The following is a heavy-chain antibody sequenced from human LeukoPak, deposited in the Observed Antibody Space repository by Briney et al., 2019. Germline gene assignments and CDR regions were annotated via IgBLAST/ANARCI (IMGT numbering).Heavy chain of an antibody. D-gene: IGHD3-10*01. CDR1: AFTFSSYG. V-gene: IGHV3-48*04. Sequence: PGGSLRLSCAASAFTFSSYGMHWVRQAPGKGLEWVSYISSSSSTIYYADSVKGRFTISRDNAKNSLYLQMNSLRAEDTAVYYCARDWGLWFGELFPWFDPWGQGTLVTVSS. CDR3: ARDWGLWFGELFPWFDP. CDR2: ISSSSSTI. J-gene: IGHJ5*02.